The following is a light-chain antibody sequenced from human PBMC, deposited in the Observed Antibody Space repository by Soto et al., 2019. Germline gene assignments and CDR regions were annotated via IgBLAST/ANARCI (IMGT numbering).Light chain of an antibody. CDR3: QQRSNWPRT. CDR2: GAS. CDR1: QSVSSSY. J-gene: IGKJ4*01. Sequence: EIVLTQSPGTLSLSPGERATLSCRASQSVSSSYLAWYQQKPGQAPRLLIYGASNRATGIPARFSGSGSGTDFTLTISSLEPEDFAVYYCQQRSNWPRTFGGGTKVDI. V-gene: IGKV3D-20*02.